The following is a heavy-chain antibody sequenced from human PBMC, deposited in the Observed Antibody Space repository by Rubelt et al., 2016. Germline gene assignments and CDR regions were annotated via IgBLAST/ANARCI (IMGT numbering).Heavy chain of an antibody. J-gene: IGHJ4*02. V-gene: IGHV4-34*01. Sequence: QVQLQQWGAGLLKPSETLSLSCAVYGGPFSGYYWSWVRQSPGKGLEWIGDINHRGETNYNPSLQSRVIISVDTSKNQFSLRLKTVPAADTAVYYCARDVVVTRLFDYWGQGSLVTVSS. CDR1: GGPFSGYY. D-gene: IGHD2-21*01. CDR3: ARDVVVTRLFDY. CDR2: INHRGET.